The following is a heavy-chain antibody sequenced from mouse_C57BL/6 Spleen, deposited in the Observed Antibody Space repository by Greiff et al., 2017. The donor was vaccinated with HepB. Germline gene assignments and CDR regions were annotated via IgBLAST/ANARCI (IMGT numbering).Heavy chain of an antibody. CDR1: GYTFTSYW. Sequence: QVQLQQPGAELVKPGASVKLSCKASGYTFTSYWMHWVKQRPGQGLEWIGMIHPNSGSTNYNEKFKSKATLTVYKSSSTAYMQLSSLTSEDSAVYYCARGQLRLRENFDYWGQGTTLAVSS. D-gene: IGHD3-2*02. CDR2: IHPNSGST. J-gene: IGHJ2*01. CDR3: ARGQLRLRENFDY. V-gene: IGHV1-64*01.